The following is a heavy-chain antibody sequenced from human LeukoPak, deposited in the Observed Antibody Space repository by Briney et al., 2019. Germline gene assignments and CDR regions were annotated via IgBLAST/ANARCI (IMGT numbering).Heavy chain of an antibody. CDR1: GSSFTSYW. J-gene: IGHJ4*02. CDR2: IDPSDSYT. V-gene: IGHV5-10-1*01. CDR3: ARAYGSGSYSGY. D-gene: IGHD3-10*01. Sequence: GESLKISCKGSGSSFTSYWISWVRQLPGKGLEWMGRIDPSDSYTNYSPSFQGHVTISADKSISTAYLQWSSLKASDTAMYYCARAYGSGSYSGYWGQGTLVTVSS.